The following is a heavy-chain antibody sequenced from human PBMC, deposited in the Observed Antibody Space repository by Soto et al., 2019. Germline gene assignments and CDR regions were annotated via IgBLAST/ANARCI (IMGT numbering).Heavy chain of an antibody. Sequence: QVQLQESGPGLVKPSQTLSLTCTVSGGSISSGGYYWSWIRQHPGKGLEWIGYIYYSGSTYYNPSLKRPVTLSVDTSKNQFSLKLSSGAAADTAVYYCARDRPHYGSGSYTVESLDYWGQGTLVTVSS. D-gene: IGHD3-10*01. CDR1: GGSISSGGYY. V-gene: IGHV4-31*01. CDR2: IYYSGST. CDR3: ARDRPHYGSGSYTVESLDY. J-gene: IGHJ4*02.